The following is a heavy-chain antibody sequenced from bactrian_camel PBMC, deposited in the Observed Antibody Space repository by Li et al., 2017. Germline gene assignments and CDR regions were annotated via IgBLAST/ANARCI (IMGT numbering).Heavy chain of an antibody. CDR2: TDISFSTT. J-gene: IGHJ4*01. CDR1: GRAATRGC. Sequence: QVQLVESGGGSVQAGGSLRLSCAASGRAATRGCMAWCRQAPGKEREAVVATDISFSTTQYADSVKGRSTVSIDNAENTVYLQLNSRKPEDTAVYYCAARLRANCAVNAAPAVSDYWGQGTQVTVS. CDR3: AARLRANCAVNAAPAVSDY. V-gene: IGHV3-3*01. D-gene: IGHD4*01.